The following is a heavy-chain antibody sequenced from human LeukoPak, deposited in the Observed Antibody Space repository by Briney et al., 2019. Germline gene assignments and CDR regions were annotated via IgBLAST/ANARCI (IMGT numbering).Heavy chain of an antibody. V-gene: IGHV4-38-2*02. Sequence: PSETLSLTCTVSGYSISSGYYWGWIRQAPGKGLEWIGSIYNSGSTYYNPSLKSRVTISVDMSKNQSSLKMSSVTAADTAVYYCARAYSSSWYWNWFDPWGQGTLVTVSS. J-gene: IGHJ5*02. CDR2: IYNSGST. CDR3: ARAYSSSWYWNWFDP. CDR1: GYSISSGYY. D-gene: IGHD6-13*01.